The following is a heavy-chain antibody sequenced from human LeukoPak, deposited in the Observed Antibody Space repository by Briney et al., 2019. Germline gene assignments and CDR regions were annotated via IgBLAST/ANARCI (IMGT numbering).Heavy chain of an antibody. D-gene: IGHD3-22*01. CDR1: GGSISSYY. CDR2: IYYSGST. J-gene: IGHJ6*02. Sequence: SETLSLTCTVSGGSISSYYWSWIRQPPGKGLEWIGYIYYSGSTNYNPSLKSRVTISVDTSKNQFSLKLSSVTAADTAVYYCARDRGSGYLADYYYYGMDVWGQGTTVTVSS. CDR3: ARDRGSGYLADYYYYGMDV. V-gene: IGHV4-59*01.